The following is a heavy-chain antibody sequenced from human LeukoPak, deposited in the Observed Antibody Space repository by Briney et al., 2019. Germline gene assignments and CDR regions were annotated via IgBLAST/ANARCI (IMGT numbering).Heavy chain of an antibody. CDR1: GFTVNSNY. CDR2: IYSGGST. Sequence: GGSLRLSCAASGFTVNSNYMSWVRQAPGKGLEWVSVIYSGGSTYYADSVKGRFTISRDNSKNTLYLQMNSLRAEDTAVYYCARVLVGCFDYWGQGTLVTVSS. J-gene: IGHJ4*02. V-gene: IGHV3-53*01. D-gene: IGHD3-10*01. CDR3: ARVLVGCFDY.